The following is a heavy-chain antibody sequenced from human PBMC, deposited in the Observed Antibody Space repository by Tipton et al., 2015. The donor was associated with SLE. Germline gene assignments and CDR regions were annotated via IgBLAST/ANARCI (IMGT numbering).Heavy chain of an antibody. V-gene: IGHV4-34*01. CDR2: INHSGNT. CDR1: GGSFSGNY. D-gene: IGHD2-2*01. CDR3: ARDVAPAAVPLFEY. Sequence: TLSLTCAVYGGSFSGNYWSWIRQSPGKGLEWIGEINHSGNTNYNPSLKSRVTISVDTSKNQFSLKLSSVTAADTAVYYRARDVAPAAVPLFEYWGQGTLVTVSS. J-gene: IGHJ4*02.